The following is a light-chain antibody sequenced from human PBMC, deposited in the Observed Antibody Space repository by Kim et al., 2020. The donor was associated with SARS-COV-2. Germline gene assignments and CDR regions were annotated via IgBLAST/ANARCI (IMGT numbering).Light chain of an antibody. J-gene: IGLJ2*01. V-gene: IGLV3-21*04. CDR1: NIGDYR. CDR2: YDN. CDR3: QVWDTSADRVV. Sequence: APGKTARISRGGNNIGDYRVHWYQQKPGQAPILVIYYDNLRPSGIPARFSGSNSVSTVTLTISRVEAGDEADYYCQVWDTSADRVVFGGGTQLTVL.